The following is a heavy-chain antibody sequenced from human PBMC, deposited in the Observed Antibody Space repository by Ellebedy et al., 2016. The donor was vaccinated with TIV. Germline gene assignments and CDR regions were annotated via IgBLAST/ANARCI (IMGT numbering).Heavy chain of an antibody. CDR1: GYSFTNYW. J-gene: IGHJ4*02. D-gene: IGHD1-26*01. V-gene: IGHV5-51*01. CDR3: ARFTSDYSGDWFGRAFDL. CDR2: IHPGDPET. Sequence: GESLKISCKGSGYSFTNYWIGRVRQMPGKGLEWMGIIHPGDPETRYSPSFQGQVTISGDKSISTAYLQWSSLKASDTAMYYCARFTSDYSGDWFGRAFDLWGQGTLVIVSS.